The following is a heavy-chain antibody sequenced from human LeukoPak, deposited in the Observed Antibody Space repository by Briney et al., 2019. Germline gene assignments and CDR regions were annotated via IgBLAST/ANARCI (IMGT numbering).Heavy chain of an antibody. D-gene: IGHD4-23*01. Sequence: GSLRLPCAASGFTFSSFAMDWVRQAPGKGVGGVAGILYDGSNKYYADSVKGRFTISRDNSKNTLYLQMNSLRAEDTAVYYCARDPTVGRYYYYGMDVWGQGTTVTVSS. CDR1: GFTFSSFA. CDR3: ARDPTVGRYYYYGMDV. V-gene: IGHV3-30-3*01. CDR2: ILYDGSNK. J-gene: IGHJ6*02.